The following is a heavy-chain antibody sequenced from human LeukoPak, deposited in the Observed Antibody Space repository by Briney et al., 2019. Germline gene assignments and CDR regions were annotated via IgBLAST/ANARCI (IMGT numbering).Heavy chain of an antibody. Sequence: PGGSLRLSCAASGFTFNSYGMHWVRQAPGKGLEWVSGIIDSGGYTYYADSVKGRFTISRDNSKNTLYLQMNSLRAEDTAVYYRAKMLTGPRTFDYWGQGTLVTVSS. J-gene: IGHJ4*02. D-gene: IGHD3-10*01. V-gene: IGHV3-23*01. CDR2: IIDSGGYT. CDR3: AKMLTGPRTFDY. CDR1: GFTFNSYG.